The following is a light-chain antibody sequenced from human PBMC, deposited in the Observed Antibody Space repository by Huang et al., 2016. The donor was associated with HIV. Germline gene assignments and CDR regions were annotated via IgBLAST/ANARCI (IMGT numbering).Light chain of an antibody. CDR2: DAS. CDR1: ESVSSS. Sequence: EIVMTQSPDTLSVFPGERVTLSCRASESVSSSLAWYQQKSGQAPRLLIYDASTRATCSPDRCSVSGSGTEFTLTINSLLSEDFAVYYCQQYNDWPPITFGQGTRLDMK. V-gene: IGKV3-15*01. CDR3: QQYNDWPPIT. J-gene: IGKJ5*01.